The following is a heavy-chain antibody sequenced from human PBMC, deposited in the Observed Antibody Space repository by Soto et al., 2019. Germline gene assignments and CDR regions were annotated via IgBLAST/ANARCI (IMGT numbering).Heavy chain of an antibody. J-gene: IGHJ6*02. CDR3: ARSHRSSSRYYYYYGMDV. D-gene: IGHD6-6*01. Sequence: QVQLVQSGAEVKKPGSSVKVSCKASGGTFSSYAISWVRQAPGQGLEWMGGIIPIFGTANYAQKFQGRVTITADESTSPAYIELSSLRSEDTAVDYCARSHRSSSRYYYYYGMDVWGQGTTVTVSS. CDR2: IIPIFGTA. V-gene: IGHV1-69*01. CDR1: GGTFSSYA.